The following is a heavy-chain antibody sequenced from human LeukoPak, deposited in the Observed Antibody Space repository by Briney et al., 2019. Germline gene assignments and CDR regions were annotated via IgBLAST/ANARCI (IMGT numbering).Heavy chain of an antibody. CDR1: GGSISSGGYY. J-gene: IGHJ5*02. CDR3: ARDGIAAAGMGVDP. V-gene: IGHV4-31*03. D-gene: IGHD6-13*01. Sequence: SQTLSLTCTVSGGSISSGGYYWSWIRQHPGKGLEWIVYIYYSGSTYYNPSLKSRVTISVDTSKNQFPLKLSSVTAADTAVYYCARDGIAAAGMGVDPWGQGTLVTVSS. CDR2: IYYSGST.